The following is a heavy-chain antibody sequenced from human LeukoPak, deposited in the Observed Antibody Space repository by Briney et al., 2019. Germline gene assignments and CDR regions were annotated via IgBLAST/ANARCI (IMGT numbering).Heavy chain of an antibody. CDR3: AKDRSSSWAIDY. J-gene: IGHJ4*02. V-gene: IGHV3-30*18. Sequence: GGSLRLSCAASGFTFSSYGMHWVRQAPGKGLEWVAVISYDGSNKYSADSVKGRFSISRDNSKNTVYLQMNSLRAEDMAVYYCAKDRSSSWAIDYWGQGTLVTVSS. D-gene: IGHD6-13*01. CDR1: GFTFSSYG. CDR2: ISYDGSNK.